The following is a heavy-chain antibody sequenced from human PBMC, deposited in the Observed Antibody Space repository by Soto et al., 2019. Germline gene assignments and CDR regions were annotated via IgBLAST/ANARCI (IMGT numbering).Heavy chain of an antibody. D-gene: IGHD1-26*01. CDR2: IYYSGST. V-gene: IGHV4-39*02. Sequence: SETLSLTCTVSGGSISTSSYYWGWIRQPPGKGLEWIGSIYYSGSTYYNPSLKSRVTISADTSKNQFSLKLSSVTAADTAVYYCARDLTGDYSSGPNNWFDPWGQGTLVTVSS. CDR1: GGSISTSSYY. CDR3: ARDLTGDYSSGPNNWFDP. J-gene: IGHJ5*02.